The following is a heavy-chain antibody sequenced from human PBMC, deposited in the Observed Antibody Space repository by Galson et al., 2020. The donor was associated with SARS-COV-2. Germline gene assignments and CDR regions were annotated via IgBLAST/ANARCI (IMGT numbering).Heavy chain of an antibody. CDR1: GFTISSFE. CDR3: ARWGCSGGTCFAGAYFDH. CDR2: ISNRGSTI. J-gene: IGHJ4*02. Sequence: LSLTCAVSGFTISSFEMSWVRQAPGKGLEWLSYISNRGSTIHYGDSVKGRFTISRDSAKNSLILQMDSLRAEDTAVYYCARWGCSGGTCFAGAYFDHWGQGTPVTVS. D-gene: IGHD2-15*01. V-gene: IGHV3-48*03.